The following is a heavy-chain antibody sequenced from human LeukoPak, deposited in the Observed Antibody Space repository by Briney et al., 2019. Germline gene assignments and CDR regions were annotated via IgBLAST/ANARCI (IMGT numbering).Heavy chain of an antibody. V-gene: IGHV1-18*01. CDR1: GYTFTRYG. J-gene: IGHJ4*02. Sequence: ASVKVSCKASGYTFTRYGISWVRQAPGQGLEWMGWISAYNGNTNYAQKLQGRVTMTTDTSTSTAYMELRSLRSDDTAVYYCARRYYYDSSGYSEFDYWGQGTLVTVSS. CDR2: ISAYNGNT. CDR3: ARRYYYDSSGYSEFDY. D-gene: IGHD3-22*01.